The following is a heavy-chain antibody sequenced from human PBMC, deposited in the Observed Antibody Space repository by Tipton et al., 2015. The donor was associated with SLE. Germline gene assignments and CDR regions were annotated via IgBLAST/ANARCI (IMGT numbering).Heavy chain of an antibody. CDR1: GGSVSSGSYY. D-gene: IGHD6-13*01. J-gene: IGHJ4*02. CDR2: IYYSGST. V-gene: IGHV4-61*01. Sequence: TLSLTCTVSGGSVSSGSYYLSCIRQPPGKGLEWIGDIYYSGSTNYNPSLKSRVTISVATPKNQFSLKLSSVTAADTAVYYCASIAAAGTTFDYCGQGSLATGSS. CDR3: ASIAAAGTTFDY.